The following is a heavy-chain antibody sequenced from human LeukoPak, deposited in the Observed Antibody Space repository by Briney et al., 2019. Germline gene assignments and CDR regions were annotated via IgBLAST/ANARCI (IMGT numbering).Heavy chain of an antibody. J-gene: IGHJ6*03. Sequence: SETLSLTCTVSCDPISNSRYFWRGIRQPPGKGLEGIGTIYYSEDTYYNPSLKSRVTIPVDTSKNQFSLKLTSVTAADTAVYYCARLHYESSGYPNYYYYMDVWGKGTTVTVSS. CDR3: ARLHYESSGYPNYYYYMDV. V-gene: IGHV4-39*01. CDR2: IYYSEDT. D-gene: IGHD3-22*01. CDR1: CDPISNSRYF.